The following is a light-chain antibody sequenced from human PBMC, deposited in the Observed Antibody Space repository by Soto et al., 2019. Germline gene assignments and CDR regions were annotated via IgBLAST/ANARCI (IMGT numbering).Light chain of an antibody. CDR3: TSYVGINMWL. CDR1: SSDVGAYKY. J-gene: IGLJ2*01. Sequence: QSALTQPPSASGSPGQSVTISCTGTSSDVGAYKYVSWYQQYPGKAPKLVIYELSKRPSGVPDRFSGSMSGNTASLTVSGLQVEKEADYNGTSYVGINMWLFSGGTKLTVL. V-gene: IGLV2-8*01. CDR2: ELS.